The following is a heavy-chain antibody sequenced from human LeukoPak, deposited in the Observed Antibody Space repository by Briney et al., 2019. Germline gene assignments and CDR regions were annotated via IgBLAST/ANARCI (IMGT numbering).Heavy chain of an antibody. CDR1: GYTFTSYY. J-gene: IGHJ1*01. V-gene: IGHV1-46*01. CDR2: INPSGGST. CDR3: ARASERRDGYIRTSFQH. D-gene: IGHD5-24*01. Sequence: GASVKVSCKASGYTFTSYYMHWVRQAPGQGLEWVGIINPSGGSTSYAQKFQGRVTMTRDMSTSTVYMELSSLRSEVTAVYYCARASERRDGYIRTSFQHWGQGTLVTVSS.